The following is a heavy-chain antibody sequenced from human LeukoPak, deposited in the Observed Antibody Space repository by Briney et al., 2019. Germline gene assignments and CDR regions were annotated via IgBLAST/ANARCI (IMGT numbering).Heavy chain of an antibody. D-gene: IGHD2-21*02. CDR3: ARAMTAANMDV. V-gene: IGHV3-30*02. CDR2: IPYDGSNK. Sequence: GGSLRLSCAASGFTFSSYGMHWVRQAPGKGLEGVAFIPYDGSNKYYSDSVKGRFTISRDNSKNTLYLQMNSLRAEDTAVYYCARAMTAANMDVWGKGTTVTVSS. CDR1: GFTFSSYG. J-gene: IGHJ6*03.